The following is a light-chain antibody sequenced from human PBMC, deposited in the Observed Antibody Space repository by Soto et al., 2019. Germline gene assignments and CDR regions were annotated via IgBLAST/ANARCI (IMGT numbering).Light chain of an antibody. J-gene: IGKJ1*01. CDR1: QSISSW. CDR2: DAS. V-gene: IGKV1-5*01. CDR3: QQYHSYSWA. Sequence: DIQMTQSPSTLSASVGDRVTITCRASQSISSWLAWYQQKPGKAPKLLIYDASGLESGVPSRFSGSGSVTEFTLTISSLQPDDFATYYCQQYHSYSWAFGQGTKVDI.